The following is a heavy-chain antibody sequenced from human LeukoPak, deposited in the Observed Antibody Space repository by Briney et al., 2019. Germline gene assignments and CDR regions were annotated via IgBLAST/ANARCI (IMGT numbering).Heavy chain of an antibody. CDR2: ISSSSSYI. CDR3: ARPRGGYSYAYDAFDI. CDR1: GFTLSSYG. D-gene: IGHD5-18*01. J-gene: IGHJ3*02. V-gene: IGHV3-21*01. Sequence: AGGSLRLSCAASGFTLSSYGMNWVRQAPGKGLEWVSSISSSSSYIYYADSVKGRFTISRDNAKNSLFLQMHSLRAEDTAFYYCARPRGGYSYAYDAFDIWGQGTMVTVSS.